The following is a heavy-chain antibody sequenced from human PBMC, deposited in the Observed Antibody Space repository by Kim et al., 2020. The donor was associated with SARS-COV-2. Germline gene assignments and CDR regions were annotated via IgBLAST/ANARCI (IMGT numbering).Heavy chain of an antibody. CDR3: AKDPGVIPYHYFDF. CDR2: ISGPAGST. Sequence: GGSLRLSCVASGFTFGSYAMSWVRQAPRKGLECVAAISGPAGSTYYADSVKGRFTISRDNSKNTLYLQMNSLRAEDTAVYYCAKDPGVIPYHYFDFWGQGTLVTVSS. J-gene: IGHJ4*02. D-gene: IGHD3-10*01. V-gene: IGHV3-23*01. CDR1: GFTFGSYA.